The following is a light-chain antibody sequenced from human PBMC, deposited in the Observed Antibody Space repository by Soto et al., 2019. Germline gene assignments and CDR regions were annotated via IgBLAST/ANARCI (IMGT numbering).Light chain of an antibody. CDR3: QHYSGWPPV. J-gene: IGKJ2*01. CDR1: QSVSSN. V-gene: IGKV3-15*01. Sequence: EIVMTPSPVTLSVSPVERATLSCRASQSVSSNVAWYQQKPGQAPRLLIYQTSARATGIPGRFSGSGSGTDFTLTISNLQSEDFALYYCQHYSGWPPVFGQGTKVDIK. CDR2: QTS.